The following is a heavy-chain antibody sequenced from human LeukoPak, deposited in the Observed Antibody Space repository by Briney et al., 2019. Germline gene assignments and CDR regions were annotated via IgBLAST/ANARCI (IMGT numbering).Heavy chain of an antibody. D-gene: IGHD1-26*01. CDR2: IKQDGSEK. Sequence: GSLRLSCAASGFTFSSYWMSWVRQAPGKGLEWVANIKQDGSEKYYVDSVKGRFTISRDNAKNSLYLQMNSLRAEDTAVYYCARDSRREYSGSDNWFDPWGQGTLVTVSS. CDR1: GFTFSSYW. V-gene: IGHV3-7*01. CDR3: ARDSRREYSGSDNWFDP. J-gene: IGHJ5*02.